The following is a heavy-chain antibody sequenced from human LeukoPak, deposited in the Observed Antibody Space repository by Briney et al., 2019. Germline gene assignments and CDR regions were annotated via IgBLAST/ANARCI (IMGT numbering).Heavy chain of an antibody. J-gene: IGHJ4*02. Sequence: SETLSLTCTVSGGSISSGDYYWSWIRQPPGKGLEWIGYIYYSGSTYYNPSLKSRVTISVDTSKNQFSLKLSSVTAADTAVYYCARAPYSSSSVYYFDYWGQGTLVTVSS. CDR3: ARAPYSSSSVYYFDY. V-gene: IGHV4-30-4*08. CDR2: IYYSGST. D-gene: IGHD6-6*01. CDR1: GGSISSGDYY.